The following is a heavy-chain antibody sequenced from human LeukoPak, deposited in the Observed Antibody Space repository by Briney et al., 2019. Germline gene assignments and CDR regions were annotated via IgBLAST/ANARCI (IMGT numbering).Heavy chain of an antibody. CDR1: GFTFNTYW. J-gene: IGHJ4*02. CDR2: IKQDGSEK. V-gene: IGHV3-7*01. CDR3: ARESPGTTVFDY. Sequence: GGSLRLSCAASGFTFNTYWMTWVRQAPGRGLEWVANIKQDGSEKYYVDSVKGRFTISRDNAKNSLYLQMNSLRAEDTAVYYCARESPGTTVFDYWGQGTLVTVSS. D-gene: IGHD1-1*01.